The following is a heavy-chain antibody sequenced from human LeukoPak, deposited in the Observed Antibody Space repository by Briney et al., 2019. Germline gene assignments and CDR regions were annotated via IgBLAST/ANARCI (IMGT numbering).Heavy chain of an antibody. CDR1: GASISTSSYY. J-gene: IGHJ4*02. CDR3: ARRPRGYFDY. CDR2: IYYIGNT. D-gene: IGHD1-26*01. V-gene: IGHV4-39*01. Sequence: SETLSLTRTVSGASISTSSYYWAWIRQPPGKGLEWIGTIYYIGNTFYNPSLKSRVTISVDTSRNQFSLKLNSVTAADTAVYYCARRPRGYFDYWGQGTLVTVSS.